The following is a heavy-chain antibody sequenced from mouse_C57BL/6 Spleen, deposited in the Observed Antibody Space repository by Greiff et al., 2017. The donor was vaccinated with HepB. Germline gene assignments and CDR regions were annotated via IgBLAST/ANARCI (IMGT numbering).Heavy chain of an antibody. V-gene: IGHV1-53*01. J-gene: IGHJ3*01. Sequence: VQLQQSGAELVKPGASVKLSCKASGYTFNSYWMHWVKQRPGQGLEWIGNINPSNGGTNYNAKFKSKATLTVDKSSSTAYMRLSSLTSEASEFYYCATIWDVESWFAYWGQGTLVTVSA. D-gene: IGHD2-12*01. CDR2: INPSNGGT. CDR1: GYTFNSYW. CDR3: ATIWDVESWFAY.